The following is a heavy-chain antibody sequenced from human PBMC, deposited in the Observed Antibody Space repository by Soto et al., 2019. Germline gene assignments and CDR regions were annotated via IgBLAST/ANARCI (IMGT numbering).Heavy chain of an antibody. Sequence: QVQRVESGGGVVQPGRSLRLSCAASGFTFSSYGMHWVRQAPGKGLEWVAVIWYDGSNKYYADSVKGRFTISRDNSKNTLYLQMNSLGAEDTAVYYCARWGIAAGDYWGQGTLVTVSS. J-gene: IGHJ4*02. CDR3: ARWGIAAGDY. V-gene: IGHV3-33*01. CDR2: IWYDGSNK. CDR1: GFTFSSYG. D-gene: IGHD6-13*01.